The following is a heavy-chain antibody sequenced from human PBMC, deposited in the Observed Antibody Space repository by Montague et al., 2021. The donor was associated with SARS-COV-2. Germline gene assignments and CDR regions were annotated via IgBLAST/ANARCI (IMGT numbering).Heavy chain of an antibody. CDR3: ARLGDGVVPSPILGVGPYYSYNYLSF. D-gene: IGHD3-10*01. CDR2: IHHGGST. V-gene: IGHV4-34*01. Sequence: SETLSLTCAVHGGSFSAYSWNWIRQPPRKGLEWIGEIHHGGSTNYNPSLKSRVTISADTSKNQFSLKLTSVAAADTAVYYCARLGDGVVPSPILGVGPYYSYNYLSFWGK. CDR1: GGSFSAYS. J-gene: IGHJ6*03.